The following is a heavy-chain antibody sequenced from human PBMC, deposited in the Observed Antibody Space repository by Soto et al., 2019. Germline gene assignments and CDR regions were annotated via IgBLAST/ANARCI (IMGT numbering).Heavy chain of an antibody. CDR3: AKDLRARDAPEQWLVLGVNWFDP. CDR2: ISGSGGST. CDR1: GFTFSSYA. Sequence: PGGSLRLSCAASGFTFSSYAMSWVRQAPGKGLEWVSAISGSGGSTYYADSVKGRFTISRDNSKNTLYLQMNSLRAEDTAVYYCAKDLRARDAPEQWLVLGVNWFDPWGQGTLVTVSS. V-gene: IGHV3-23*01. D-gene: IGHD6-19*01. J-gene: IGHJ5*02.